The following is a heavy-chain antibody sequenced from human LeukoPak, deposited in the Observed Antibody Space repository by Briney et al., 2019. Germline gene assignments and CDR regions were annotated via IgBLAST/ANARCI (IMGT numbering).Heavy chain of an antibody. CDR2: LNPSGGST. CDR3: TRATIFGVVVHYYYMDV. Sequence: ASVKVSCKASGYTFTSYYIHWVRQAPGQGLEWMGILNPSGGSTSYAQKFQGRVTMTRDTSTSTVYMELSCLRSDDTAVYYCTRATIFGVVVHYYYMDVWGKGTTVTVSS. D-gene: IGHD3-3*01. CDR1: GYTFTSYY. V-gene: IGHV1-46*03. J-gene: IGHJ6*03.